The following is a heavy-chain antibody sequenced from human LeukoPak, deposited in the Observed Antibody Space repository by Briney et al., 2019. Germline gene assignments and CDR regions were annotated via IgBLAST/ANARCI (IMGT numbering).Heavy chain of an antibody. Sequence: GASVEVSCKASGYTFTGYYMHWVRQAPGQGLEWMGWINPNRGDTNYAQNFQGRVTMARDTSIRTAYLELSGLRSDDTAVSYCAKNPYEYYFDYWGQGTLVTVSS. CDR2: INPNRGDT. D-gene: IGHD5-12*01. CDR1: GYTFTGYY. J-gene: IGHJ4*02. V-gene: IGHV1-2*02. CDR3: AKNPYEYYFDY.